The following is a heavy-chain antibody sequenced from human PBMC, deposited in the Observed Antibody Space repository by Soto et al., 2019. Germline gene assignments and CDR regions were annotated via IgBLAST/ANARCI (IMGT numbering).Heavy chain of an antibody. D-gene: IGHD3-22*01. CDR1: GFTFSSYA. V-gene: IGHV3-30-3*01. CDR2: ISYDGSNK. Sequence: QVQLVESGGGVVQPGRSLRLSCAASGFTFSSYAMHWVRQAPGKGLEWVAVISYDGSNKYYADSVKGRFTISRDNSKNTLYRQMNSLRAEDTAVYYCARGAYYYDSSGYYEYWGQGTLVTVSS. J-gene: IGHJ4*02. CDR3: ARGAYYYDSSGYYEY.